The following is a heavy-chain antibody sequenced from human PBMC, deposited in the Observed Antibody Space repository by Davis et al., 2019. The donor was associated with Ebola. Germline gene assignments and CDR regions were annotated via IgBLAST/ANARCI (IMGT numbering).Heavy chain of an antibody. Sequence: VSVKVSCKASGYTFTNYYMHWVRQAPGQGLEWMGMINPNDGRTIYAQKFQGRVTVTRDTSTSTVYMELSSLRSEDTAVYYCARGQSVAGGLWGWFDPWGQGTLVTVSS. CDR2: INPNDGRT. CDR1: GYTFTNYY. CDR3: ARGQSVAGGLWGWFDP. D-gene: IGHD6-19*01. V-gene: IGHV1-46*01. J-gene: IGHJ5*02.